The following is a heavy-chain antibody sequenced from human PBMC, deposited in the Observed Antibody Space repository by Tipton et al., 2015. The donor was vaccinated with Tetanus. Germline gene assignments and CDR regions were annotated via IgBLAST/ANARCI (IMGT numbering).Heavy chain of an antibody. D-gene: IGHD3-10*01. J-gene: IGHJ4*02. V-gene: IGHV3-74*01. CDR2: INGDGSSL. Sequence: GSLRLSCAASGFTFRNDYMHWVRQAPGKGLVWVSRINGDGSSLSHAGSVKGRFTISRDNDKNTLYLQMSSLRVEDTAVYYCASGVTLDYWGQGTLVSVSS. CDR3: ASGVTLDY. CDR1: GFTFRNDY.